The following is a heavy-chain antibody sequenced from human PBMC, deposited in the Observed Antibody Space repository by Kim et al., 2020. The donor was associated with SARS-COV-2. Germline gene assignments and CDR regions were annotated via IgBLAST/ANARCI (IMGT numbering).Heavy chain of an antibody. CDR1: GYTFTSYG. CDR3: ARHYDFWSGYYPYYYYGMDV. Sequence: ASVKVSCKASGYTFTSYGISWVRQAPGQGLEWMGWISAYNGNTNYAQKLQGRVTMTTDTSTSTAYMELRSLRSDDTAVYYCARHYDFWSGYYPYYYYGMDVWGQGTTVTVSS. J-gene: IGHJ6*02. D-gene: IGHD3-3*01. V-gene: IGHV1-18*01. CDR2: ISAYNGNT.